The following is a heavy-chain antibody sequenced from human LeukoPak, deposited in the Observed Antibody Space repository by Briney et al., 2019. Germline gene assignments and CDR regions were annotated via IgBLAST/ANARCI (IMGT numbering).Heavy chain of an antibody. Sequence: GGSLRLTCAASGFTVSSNYMSWVRQAPGKGLEWVSVIYSGGSTYYADSVKGRFTISRDNSKNTLYLQVNSLRAEDTAVYYCASHVRATMVRGVIITPWFDPWGQGTLVTVSS. CDR2: IYSGGST. CDR3: ASHVRATMVRGVIITPWFDP. D-gene: IGHD3-10*01. V-gene: IGHV3-66*04. CDR1: GFTVSSNY. J-gene: IGHJ5*02.